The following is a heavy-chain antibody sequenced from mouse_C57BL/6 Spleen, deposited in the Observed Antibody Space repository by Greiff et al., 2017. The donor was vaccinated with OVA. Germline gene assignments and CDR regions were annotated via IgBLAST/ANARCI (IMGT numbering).Heavy chain of an antibody. Sequence: VQLQQSGPELVKPGASVKIPCKASGYTFTDYNMDWVKQSHGQSLEWIGDINPNNGGTIYNQKFKGKATLTVDKSSSTAYMELRSLTSEDTAVYYCARSKACYGSSHWYFDVWGTGTTVTVSS. D-gene: IGHD1-1*01. CDR3: ARSKACYGSSHWYFDV. J-gene: IGHJ1*03. V-gene: IGHV1-18*01. CDR1: GYTFTDYN. CDR2: INPNNGGT.